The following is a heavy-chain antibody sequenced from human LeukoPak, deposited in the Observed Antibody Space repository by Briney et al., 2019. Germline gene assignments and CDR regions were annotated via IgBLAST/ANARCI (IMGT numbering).Heavy chain of an antibody. CDR3: ARDSPAAYSSFGY. CDR1: GFTFSSYA. J-gene: IGHJ4*02. D-gene: IGHD6-19*01. CDR2: ISYDGSNE. Sequence: GRSLRLSCAASGFTFSSYAMHWVRQAPGKGLEWVAVISYDGSNEYYADSVKGRFTISRDNSKNTLYLQMNSLRAEDTAVYYCARDSPAAYSSFGYWGQGTLVTVSS. V-gene: IGHV3-30-3*01.